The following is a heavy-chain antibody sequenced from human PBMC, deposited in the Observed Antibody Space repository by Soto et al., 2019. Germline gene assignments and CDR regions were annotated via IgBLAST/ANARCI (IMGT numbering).Heavy chain of an antibody. J-gene: IGHJ4*02. D-gene: IGHD2-8*01. Sequence: QLQLQESGPGLVKPSETLSLTCTVSGGSISSSSYYWGWIRQPPGKGLEWIGSIYYSGSTYYNPSLKSQVTISVDTFKNQFSLKLSSVTAADTAVYYCARRGSYCTNGVCYGEDYWGQGTLVTVSS. CDR1: GGSISSSSYY. V-gene: IGHV4-39*01. CDR3: ARRGSYCTNGVCYGEDY. CDR2: IYYSGST.